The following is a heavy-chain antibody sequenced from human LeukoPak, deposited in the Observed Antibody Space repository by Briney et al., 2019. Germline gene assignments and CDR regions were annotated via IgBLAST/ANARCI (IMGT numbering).Heavy chain of an antibody. CDR2: MNPNSGNT. J-gene: IGHJ4*02. CDR1: GYTFTNYD. D-gene: IGHD2-2*01. CDR3: ARVNCSSTSCRSKFLDY. V-gene: IGHV1-8*01. Sequence: ASVTVSCKASGYTFTNYDINWVRQATGQGLEWMGWMNPNSGNTGYAQKFQDRVTMTRNTSISTAYMELSSLRSEDTAFYYCARVNCSSTSCRSKFLDYWGQGTLVTVSS.